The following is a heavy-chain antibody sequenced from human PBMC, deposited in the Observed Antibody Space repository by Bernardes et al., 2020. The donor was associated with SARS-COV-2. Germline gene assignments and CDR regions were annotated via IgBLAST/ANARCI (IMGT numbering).Heavy chain of an antibody. CDR1: GFSLSTSGVG. CDR2: IYWDDDK. J-gene: IGHJ5*02. CDR3: THLTSHIQFDP. Sequence: SGHTLLKPTQTLTLTCTFSGFSLSTSGVGVGWIRQPPGKALEWLALIYWDDDKRYSPSLKSRLTITKDTSKNQVVLTMTNMDPVDTATYYCTHLTSHIQFDPWGQGTLVTVSS. V-gene: IGHV2-5*02.